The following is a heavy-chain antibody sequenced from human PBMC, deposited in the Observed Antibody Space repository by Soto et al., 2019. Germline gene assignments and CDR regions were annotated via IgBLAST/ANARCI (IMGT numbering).Heavy chain of an antibody. J-gene: IGHJ4*02. CDR1: GFSLSTSGVG. V-gene: IGHV2-5*02. Sequence: QITLKESGPPLVKPTQTLTLTCTFSGFSLSTSGVGVGWIRQPPGKALEWLALIYWDDDKRYSPSLKSRLTITKDPSKNQVVLTMTNMHPVDTATYYCAHSDDYGDYSDYWGQGTLVTVSS. CDR3: AHSDDYGDYSDY. CDR2: IYWDDDK. D-gene: IGHD4-17*01.